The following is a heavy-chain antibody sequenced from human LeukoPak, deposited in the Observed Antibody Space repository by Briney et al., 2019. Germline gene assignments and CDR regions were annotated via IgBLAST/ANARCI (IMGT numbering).Heavy chain of an antibody. CDR2: ISYDGSNK. CDR1: GVTFSSYA. Sequence: PGGSLTLSCAASGVTFSSYAMYWVRQPPRQGMDWVAVISYDGSNKYYADSVKGRFTISRDNSKNTLYLQMNSLRAEDTAMYFCATGYSAWSFGYWGQGTLVTVSA. CDR3: ATGYSAWSFGY. J-gene: IGHJ4*02. D-gene: IGHD6-19*01. V-gene: IGHV3-30-3*01.